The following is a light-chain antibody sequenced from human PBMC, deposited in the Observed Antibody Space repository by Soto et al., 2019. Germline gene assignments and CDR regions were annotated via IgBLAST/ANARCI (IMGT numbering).Light chain of an antibody. CDR3: MQGTHWPPYT. J-gene: IGKJ2*01. CDR2: KVS. V-gene: IGKV2-30*01. Sequence: DVVMTQSPLSLPVTLGQPASISCRSSQSLVYSDGNTYLNWFQQRPGLSPRCLIYKVSNRDSGVPDRFSGSGSGTDFTLKISRVEAEDVGVYYCMQGTHWPPYTFGQGTKLEIK. CDR1: QSLVYSDGNTY.